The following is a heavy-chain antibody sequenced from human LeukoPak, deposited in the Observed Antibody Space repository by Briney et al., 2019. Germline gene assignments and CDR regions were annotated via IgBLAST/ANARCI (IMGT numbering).Heavy chain of an antibody. D-gene: IGHD6-13*01. CDR2: ISRSGENV. Sequence: GGSLRLSCVVSGFTLSSYSMNWVRQPPGKGLECVAHISRSGENVQYADSVKGRFTISRDNSKNTLYLQMNSLRAEDTAVYYCAKVDAEEQLGGGPWGQGTLVTVSS. CDR1: GFTLSSYS. CDR3: AKVDAEEQLGGGP. J-gene: IGHJ5*02. V-gene: IGHV3-48*01.